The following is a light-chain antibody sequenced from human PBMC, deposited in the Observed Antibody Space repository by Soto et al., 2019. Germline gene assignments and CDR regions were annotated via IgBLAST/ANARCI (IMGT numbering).Light chain of an antibody. CDR2: SNI. CDR1: SSNIGSNT. V-gene: IGLV1-44*01. J-gene: IGLJ1*01. Sequence: QSVLTQPPSTSGTPGQRVTFSCSGGSSNIGSNTVNWYQHLPGTAPKLLIYSNIQRPSGVPDRFSGSKSGTSASLAVSGLQSEDEADYYCAAWDDTLNGYVFGTGTKLTVL. CDR3: AAWDDTLNGYV.